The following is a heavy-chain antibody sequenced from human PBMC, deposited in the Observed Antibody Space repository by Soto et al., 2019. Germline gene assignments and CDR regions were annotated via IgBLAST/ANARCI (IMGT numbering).Heavy chain of an antibody. V-gene: IGHV3-74*01. CDR3: ARGAFGAYYLDS. D-gene: IGHD3-3*01. CDR2: IKGDVITT. J-gene: IGHJ4*02. CDR1: GFTFSSYW. Sequence: EVQLVESGGGLVQPGGSLRLSCVASGFTFSSYWIHWVRQAPGEGLVWVSRIKGDVITTNYADSVKGRFTITRDNAKNTVFLQMTSLRAEDTAVYYCARGAFGAYYLDSWGQGTLVIVS.